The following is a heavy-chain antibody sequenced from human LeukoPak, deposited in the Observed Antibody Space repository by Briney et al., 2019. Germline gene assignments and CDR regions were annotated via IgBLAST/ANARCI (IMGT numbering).Heavy chain of an antibody. Sequence: GGSLRISCAATGFTVSSYYMSWVRQAPGKGLEWVSFLYASGSTYYAGSVKGRFTISRDNSKNTLYLQMNSLRAADTAVYYCARASCGGDCSLDYWGQGTLVTVSS. D-gene: IGHD2-21*02. CDR3: ARASCGGDCSLDY. CDR2: LYASGST. V-gene: IGHV3-66*01. CDR1: GFTVSSYY. J-gene: IGHJ4*02.